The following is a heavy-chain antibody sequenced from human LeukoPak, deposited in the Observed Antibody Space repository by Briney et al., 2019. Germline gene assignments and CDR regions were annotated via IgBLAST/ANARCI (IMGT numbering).Heavy chain of an antibody. CDR3: AKAPLGSGSAYYFDY. J-gene: IGHJ4*02. CDR2: ISYDGSNK. Sequence: PGGSLRLSCAASGFTFSSYGMHWVRQAPGKGLEWVAVISYDGSNKYYADSVKGRFTISRDNSKNTLYLQMNSLRAEDTAVYYCAKAPLGSGSAYYFDYWGQGTLVTVSS. CDR1: GFTFSSYG. D-gene: IGHD3-10*01. V-gene: IGHV3-30*18.